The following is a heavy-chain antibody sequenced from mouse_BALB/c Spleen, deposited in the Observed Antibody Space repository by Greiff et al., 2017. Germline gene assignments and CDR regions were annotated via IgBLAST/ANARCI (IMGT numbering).Heavy chain of an antibody. CDR2: ISYSGST. CDR3: ARNYYGSSRYFDV. Sequence: EVKLQQSGPSLVKPSQTLSLTCSVTGDSITSGYWNWIRKFPGNKLEYMGYISYSGSTYYNPSLKSRISITRDTSKNQYYLQLNSVTTEDTATYYCARNYYGSSRYFDVWGAGTTVTVSS. J-gene: IGHJ1*01. CDR1: GDSITSGY. D-gene: IGHD1-1*01. V-gene: IGHV3-8*02.